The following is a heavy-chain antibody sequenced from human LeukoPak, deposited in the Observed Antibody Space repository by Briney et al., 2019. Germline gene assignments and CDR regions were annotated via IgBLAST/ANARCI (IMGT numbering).Heavy chain of an antibody. J-gene: IGHJ4*02. V-gene: IGHV3-48*04. CDR2: ISSSSSTI. CDR1: GFTFSSYS. CDR3: AKDRREVPAADFDY. D-gene: IGHD2-2*01. Sequence: PGGSLRLSWAAAGFTFSSYSMNWVSQAPGKGLEWVSYISSSSSTIYYADSVKGRFTISRDNAKNSLYLQMNSLRAEDTAVYYCAKDRREVPAADFDYWGQGTLVTVSS.